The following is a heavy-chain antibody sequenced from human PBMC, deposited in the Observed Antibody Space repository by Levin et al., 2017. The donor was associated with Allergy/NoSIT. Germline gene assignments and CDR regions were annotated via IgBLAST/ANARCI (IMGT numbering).Heavy chain of an antibody. V-gene: IGHV3-66*01. CDR3: ARVPPADY. CDR2: IYYDDTT. CDR1: GFTVSNNY. Sequence: QAGGSLRLSCAASGFTVSNNYMTWVRQAPGKGLEWVSIIYYDDTTNYADSVKDRFIIPRDTSKDTVYLQMNSLRAEDTAVYYCARVPPADYWGQGILVTVSS. J-gene: IGHJ4*02.